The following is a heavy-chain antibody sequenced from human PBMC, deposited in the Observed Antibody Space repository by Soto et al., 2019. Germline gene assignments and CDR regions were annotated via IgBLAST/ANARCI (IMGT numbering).Heavy chain of an antibody. Sequence: EVQLLESGGGLVQPGGSLRLSCAASGFTFSSYAMSWVRQAPGKGLEWVSAISGSGGSTYYADSVKGRFTISRDNSKNTLYLQMTSLRAEDTAVYYCAKDRAPYYYGSGSYSAYWGQGTLVAVSS. CDR3: AKDRAPYYYGSGSYSAY. CDR1: GFTFSSYA. CDR2: ISGSGGST. V-gene: IGHV3-23*01. J-gene: IGHJ4*02. D-gene: IGHD3-10*01.